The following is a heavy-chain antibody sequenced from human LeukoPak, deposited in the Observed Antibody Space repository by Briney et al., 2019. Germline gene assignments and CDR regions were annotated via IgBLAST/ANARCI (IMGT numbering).Heavy chain of an antibody. CDR3: ARLILRDGYNYGWFDP. CDR2: INHSGST. CDR1: GGSFSGYY. D-gene: IGHD5-24*01. J-gene: IGHJ5*02. Sequence: SETLSLTCAVYGGSFSGYYWSWIRQPPGKGLEWIGEINHSGSTNYNPSLKSRVTISVGTSKNQFSLKLSSVTAADTAVYYCARLILRDGYNYGWFDPWGQGTLVTVSS. V-gene: IGHV4-34*01.